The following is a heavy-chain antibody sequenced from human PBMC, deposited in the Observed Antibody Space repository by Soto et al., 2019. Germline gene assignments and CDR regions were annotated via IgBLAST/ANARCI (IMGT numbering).Heavy chain of an antibody. CDR3: ARGIVVTTSHGMDV. D-gene: IGHD2-21*02. CDR2: ISSSGGST. J-gene: IGHJ6*02. Sequence: EVQLLESGGDLVQPGGSLRLSCAASGFTFNNYAMSWVRQAPGKGLEWVSGISSSGGSTYYADSVKGRFTISRDNSKNTLSLQMNSLRAEDTAVYYCARGIVVTTSHGMDVWGQGTTVTVSS. V-gene: IGHV3-23*01. CDR1: GFTFNNYA.